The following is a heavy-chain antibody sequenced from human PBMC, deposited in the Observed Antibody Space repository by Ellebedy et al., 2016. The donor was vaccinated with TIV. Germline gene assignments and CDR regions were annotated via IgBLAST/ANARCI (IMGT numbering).Heavy chain of an antibody. J-gene: IGHJ4*02. V-gene: IGHV3-53*01. D-gene: IGHD4-23*01. CDR3: ARDAAGNGGKLDY. Sequence: PGGSLRLSCAGSGFTVSDYFMSWVRQAPGKGLEWVSVIFSAADGGETHYADSVKGRFTISRDSSKNKLYLQMNSLRAEDTAVYYCARDAAGNGGKLDYWGQGALVTVSS. CDR1: GFTVSDYF. CDR2: IFSAADGGET.